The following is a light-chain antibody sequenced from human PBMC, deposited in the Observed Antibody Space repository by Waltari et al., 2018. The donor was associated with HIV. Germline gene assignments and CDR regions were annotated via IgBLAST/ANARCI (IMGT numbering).Light chain of an antibody. CDR3: QVWDSSSHHYV. V-gene: IGLV3-21*02. CDR2: DDS. J-gene: IGLJ1*01. CDR1: RIGYKS. Sequence: SYVLTQPPSVSVAPGQTARITCGVDRIGYKSVHWYQQKPGQAPVLVVYDDSDRPSGIPERLSGSNSGNTATLTISRVEGGDEADYFCQVWDSSSHHYVFGTGTKVTVL.